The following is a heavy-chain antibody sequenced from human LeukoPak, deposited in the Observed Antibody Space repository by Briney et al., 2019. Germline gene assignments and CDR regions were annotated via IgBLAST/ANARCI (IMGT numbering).Heavy chain of an antibody. D-gene: IGHD3-22*01. V-gene: IGHV3-9*01. Sequence: PGRSLRLSCAASGFTFSSYGMHWVRQAPGKGLEWVSGISWNSGSIGYADSVKGRFTISRDNAKNSLYLQMNSLRTEDTALYYCAKGPTYYYDSSGYYFEYWGQGILVTVPS. CDR2: ISWNSGSI. J-gene: IGHJ4*02. CDR3: AKGPTYYYDSSGYYFEY. CDR1: GFTFSSYG.